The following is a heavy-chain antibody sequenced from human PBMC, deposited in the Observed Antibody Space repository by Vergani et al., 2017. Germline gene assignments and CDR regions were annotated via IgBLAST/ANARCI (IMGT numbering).Heavy chain of an antibody. CDR2: IKQDGSEK. CDR1: GFTFSSYW. D-gene: IGHD2-21*02. J-gene: IGHJ3*02. V-gene: IGHV3-7*01. CDR3: ARGGRVVVTAMVAFDI. Sequence: EVQLVESGGGLVQPGGSLRLSCAASGFTFSSYWMSWVRQAPGKGREWVANIKQDGSEKYYVDSVKGRFTISRDNAKNSLYLQRNSLRAEDTAVYYCARGGRVVVTAMVAFDIWGQGTMVTVSS.